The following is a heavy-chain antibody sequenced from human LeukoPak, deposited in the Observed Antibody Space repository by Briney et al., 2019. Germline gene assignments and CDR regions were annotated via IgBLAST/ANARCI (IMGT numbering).Heavy chain of an antibody. Sequence: PGGSLRLSWAASGFTFSSYAVSWVRQAPGKGLEWVSAISGSGGSTYYADSVKGRFTISRDNSKNTLYLQMNRLRAEDTAVYYCAKGGVGSIAAAAAPFDYWGQGTLVTVSS. CDR3: AKGGVGSIAAAAAPFDY. V-gene: IGHV3-23*01. D-gene: IGHD6-13*01. CDR1: GFTFSSYA. J-gene: IGHJ4*02. CDR2: ISGSGGST.